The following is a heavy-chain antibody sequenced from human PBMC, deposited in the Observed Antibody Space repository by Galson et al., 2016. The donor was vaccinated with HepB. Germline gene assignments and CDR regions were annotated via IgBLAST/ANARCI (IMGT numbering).Heavy chain of an antibody. CDR2: IYHSGTT. Sequence: ETLSLTCTVSGDSLDNYYWSWVRQPPGKGLEWIGFIYHSGTTDYNPSLESRVTMSVDTSMNQFSLKLHSVTAADTAVYYWSGVPRNYAWLLNFYPWGQGTLVTVSS. D-gene: IGHD2-15*01. CDR3: SGVPRNYAWLLNFYP. J-gene: IGHJ5*02. CDR1: GDSLDNYY. V-gene: IGHV4-59*01.